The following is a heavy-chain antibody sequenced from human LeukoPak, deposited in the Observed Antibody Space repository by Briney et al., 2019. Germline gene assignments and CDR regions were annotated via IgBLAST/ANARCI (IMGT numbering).Heavy chain of an antibody. D-gene: IGHD2-2*01. CDR2: LIPIFGTA. CDR1: GGTFSSYA. J-gene: IGHJ6*03. CDR3: ARARYIVVVPAAPYYYYYMDV. Sequence: SVKASCKASGGTFSSYAISWVRQAPGHGLEWMGGLIPIFGTANYAQKFQGRVTITADESTSTAYMELSSLRSEDTAVYYCARARYIVVVPAAPYYYYYMDVWGKGTTVTVSS. V-gene: IGHV1-69*13.